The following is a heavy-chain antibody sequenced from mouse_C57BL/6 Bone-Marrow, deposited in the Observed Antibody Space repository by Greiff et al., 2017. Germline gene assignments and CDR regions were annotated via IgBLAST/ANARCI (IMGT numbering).Heavy chain of an antibody. CDR1: GYTFTSYW. J-gene: IGHJ2*01. CDR2: IYPGSGST. D-gene: IGHD1-1*01. Sequence: QVQLKQPGAELVKPGASVKMSCKASGYTFTSYWITWVKQRPGQGLEWIGDIYPGSGSTNYNEKFKSKATLTVDTSSSTAYMQLSSLTSEDSAVDYCARDGDFITTVVAEDYWGQGTTLTVSS. CDR3: ARDGDFITTVVAEDY. V-gene: IGHV1-55*01.